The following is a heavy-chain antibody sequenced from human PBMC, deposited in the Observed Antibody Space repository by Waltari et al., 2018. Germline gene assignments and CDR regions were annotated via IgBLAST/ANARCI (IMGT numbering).Heavy chain of an antibody. D-gene: IGHD2-15*01. CDR3: ARRGGGPYPFYFDY. Sequence: QVQLQQWGAGLLKPSETLSFNCAVDGGSFSGYYWTWISQPPGKGLEWIGEIDNYGKSKSHPPLRSQGTSSKAESKNQFSLKLTSVTAADTAVYFCARRGGGPYPFYFDYWGQGTLVTVSS. CDR1: GGSFSGYY. V-gene: IGHV4-34*01. CDR2: IDNYGKS. J-gene: IGHJ4*02.